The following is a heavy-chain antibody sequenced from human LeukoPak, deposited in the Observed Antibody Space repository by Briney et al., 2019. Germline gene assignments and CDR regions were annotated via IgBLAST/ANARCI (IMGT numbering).Heavy chain of an antibody. D-gene: IGHD1-26*01. CDR3: ARDIGGSFYGRPFDY. Sequence: GGSLRLSCAASGFIFSSYSMHWVRQAPGKGLEWVSSVSSANNYIYYTDSVKGRFTISRDNAKNSLYLQMNSLRAEDTAIYYCARDIGGSFYGRPFDYWGQGTLVTVSS. CDR1: GFIFSSYS. J-gene: IGHJ4*02. CDR2: VSSANNYI. V-gene: IGHV3-21*01.